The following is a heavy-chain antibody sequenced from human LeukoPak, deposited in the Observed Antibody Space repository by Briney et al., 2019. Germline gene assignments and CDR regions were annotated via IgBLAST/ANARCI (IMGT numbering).Heavy chain of an antibody. CDR2: IYSGGST. CDR1: GFTFSSYA. Sequence: GGSLRLSCAASGFTFSSYAMSWVRQAPGKGLEWVSVIYSGGSTYYADSVKGRFTISRDNSKNTLYLQMNSLRAEDTAVYYCAGEYYDFWSGYSNYYYYGMDVWGQGTTVTVSS. D-gene: IGHD3-3*01. CDR3: AGEYYDFWSGYSNYYYYGMDV. V-gene: IGHV3-66*02. J-gene: IGHJ6*02.